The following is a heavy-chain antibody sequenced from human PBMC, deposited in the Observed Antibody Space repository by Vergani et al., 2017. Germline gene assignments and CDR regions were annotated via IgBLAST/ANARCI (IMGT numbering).Heavy chain of an antibody. V-gene: IGHV3-23*01. J-gene: IGHJ4*02. D-gene: IGHD1-26*01. CDR3: VKEAGSYENFFDS. CDR2: LTGGGGST. Sequence: EVQLLESGGSLKQPGGSVRLSCAASGFTFSTYAMHWVRQAPGKGLECVSALTGGGGSTYYADSFKGRFIISRDNSRDTLYLQMNSLRPEDTATYYCVKEAGSYENFFDSWGQGTLVTVSS. CDR1: GFTFSTYA.